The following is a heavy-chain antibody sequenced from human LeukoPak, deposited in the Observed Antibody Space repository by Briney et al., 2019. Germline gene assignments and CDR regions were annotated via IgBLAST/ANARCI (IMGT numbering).Heavy chain of an antibody. CDR2: IWYDGSNK. V-gene: IGHV3-33*01. J-gene: IGHJ6*04. D-gene: IGHD2-2*01. CDR3: ARDQGYCSSTSCYVRYYYYYGMDV. CDR1: GFTFSSYG. Sequence: PGGSLRLSCAASGFTFSSYGMHWVRQAPGKGLEWVAVIWYDGSNKYYAGSVKGRFTISRDNSKNTLYLQMNSLRAEDTAVYHCARDQGYCSSTSCYVRYYYYYGMDVWGKGTTVTVSS.